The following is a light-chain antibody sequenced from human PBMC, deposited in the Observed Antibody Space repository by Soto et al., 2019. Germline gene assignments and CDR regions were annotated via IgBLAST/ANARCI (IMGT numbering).Light chain of an antibody. V-gene: IGLV2-14*03. CDR3: SSYRSVDATVCGVV. J-gene: IGLJ3*02. CDR1: SIDVGGYNF. CDR2: DVT. Sequence: QSALTQPASVSASPGQSITISCTGTSIDVGGYNFVSWYQQHPGNAPLLLIYDVTHRPSGVSDRFSGSRSGNTASLTISGLQSEDEADYYCSSYRSVDATVCGVVFGGGTKLTVL.